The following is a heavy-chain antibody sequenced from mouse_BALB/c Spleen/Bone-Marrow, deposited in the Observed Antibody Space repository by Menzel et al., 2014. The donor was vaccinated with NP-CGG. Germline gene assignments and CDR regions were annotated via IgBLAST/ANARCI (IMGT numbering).Heavy chain of an antibody. V-gene: IGHV4-1*02. D-gene: IGHD1-1*01. CDR3: ARGGYGSSYYFDY. J-gene: IGHJ2*01. CDR2: INPDSSTI. CDR1: GFDFSRYW. Sequence: DVKLQESGGGLVQPGGSLKLSCAASGFDFSRYWMSWVRQAPGKGLEWIGEINPDSSTINYTPSLKDKFIISRDNAKNTLYLQMSKVRSEDTALYYCARGGYGSSYYFDYWGQGTTLTVSS.